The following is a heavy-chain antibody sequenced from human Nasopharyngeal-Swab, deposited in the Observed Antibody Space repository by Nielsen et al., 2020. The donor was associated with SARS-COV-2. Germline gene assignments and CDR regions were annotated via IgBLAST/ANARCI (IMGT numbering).Heavy chain of an antibody. V-gene: IGHV3-23*01. Sequence: SLKISCAASGFTFSSYAMSWVRQAPGKGLEWVSAISGSGGSTYYADSVKGRFTISRDNSKNTLYLQMNSLRAEDTAVYYCATRGYSYGSVDYWGQGTLVTVSS. D-gene: IGHD5-18*01. CDR3: ATRGYSYGSVDY. CDR1: GFTFSSYA. CDR2: ISGSGGST. J-gene: IGHJ4*02.